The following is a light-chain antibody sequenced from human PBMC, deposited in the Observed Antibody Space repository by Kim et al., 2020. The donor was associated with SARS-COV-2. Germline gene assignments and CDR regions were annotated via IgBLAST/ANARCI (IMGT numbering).Light chain of an antibody. CDR1: RSNIGSNP. V-gene: IGLV1-44*01. CDR2: GDS. J-gene: IGLJ2*01. Sequence: PGQRVTISCSGSRSNIGSNPVNWYQQLPGTAPKLLIYGDSQRPLGVPDRFSGSKSGTSASLAITGLQSEDEGNYYCAAWDDSLSVFFGGGTQLTVL. CDR3: AAWDDSLSVF.